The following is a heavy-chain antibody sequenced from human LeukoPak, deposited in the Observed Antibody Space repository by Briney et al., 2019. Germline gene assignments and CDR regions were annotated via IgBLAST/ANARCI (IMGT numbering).Heavy chain of an antibody. D-gene: IGHD4-17*01. CDR2: ISGSGGST. CDR3: AKDSRDKAGTTILLWFDP. J-gene: IGHJ5*02. V-gene: IGHV3-23*01. Sequence: PGGSLRLSCAASGFTFSSYAMSWVRQAPGKGLEWVSAISGSGGSTYYADSVKGRFTISRDNSKNTLYLQMNSLRAEDTAVYYCAKDSRDKAGTTILLWFDPWGQGTLVTVSS. CDR1: GFTFSSYA.